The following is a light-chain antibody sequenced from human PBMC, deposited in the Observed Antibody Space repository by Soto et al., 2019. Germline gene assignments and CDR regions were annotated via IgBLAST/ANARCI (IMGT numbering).Light chain of an antibody. CDR3: QVWDRRIVV. V-gene: IGLV3-9*01. Sequence: SSELTQSLSLSVALGQTARITCGGNNLESKNVHWYQQKPGQAPVLVIYRDTNRPSGIPERFSGSNSGNMATLTISRAQAGDEADYYCQVWDRRIVVFGGGTKLTVL. CDR1: NLESKN. CDR2: RDT. J-gene: IGLJ3*02.